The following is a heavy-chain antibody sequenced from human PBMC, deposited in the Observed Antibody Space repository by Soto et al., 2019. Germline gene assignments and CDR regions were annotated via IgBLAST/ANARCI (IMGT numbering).Heavy chain of an antibody. Sequence: QVQLQESGPGLVKPSDTLSLTCAVSGYSISSSNWWGWIRQPPGKGLEWIGYIYYSGTTYYNPSLNTRVTMSVDTSKNQFSLKLTSVTAVDTAVYYCARSEIQGPIDYWGQGTLVTVSS. CDR2: IYYSGTT. CDR1: GYSISSSNW. J-gene: IGHJ4*02. CDR3: ARSEIQGPIDY. V-gene: IGHV4-28*01.